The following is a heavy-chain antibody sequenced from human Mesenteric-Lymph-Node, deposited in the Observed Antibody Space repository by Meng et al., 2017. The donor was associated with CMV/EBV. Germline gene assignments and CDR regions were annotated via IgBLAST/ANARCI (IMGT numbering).Heavy chain of an antibody. CDR1: ITNANYY. D-gene: IGHD3-3*01. J-gene: IGHJ5*02. V-gene: IGHV4-39*01. Sequence: ITNANYYWGWIRQPQGKGLEWIGSIYYSGRTFHNPSLKSRVTISVDTSKNQFSLKLSSVTAADTSVFYCARLADYDFWTGYHKWFDPWGQGTLVTVSS. CDR2: IYYSGRT. CDR3: ARLADYDFWTGYHKWFDP.